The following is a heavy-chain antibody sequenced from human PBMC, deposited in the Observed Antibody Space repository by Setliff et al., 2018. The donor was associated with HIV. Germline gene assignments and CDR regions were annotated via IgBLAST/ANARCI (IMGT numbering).Heavy chain of an antibody. D-gene: IGHD3-10*01. CDR1: GGSISSGDYY. CDR2: IHTSGNT. V-gene: IGHV4-61*02. CDR3: ARNFGLSPSGKYYYYYGMDI. J-gene: IGHJ6*02. Sequence: PSETLSLTCTVSGGSISSGDYYWTWIRQPAGKGLQWIGRIHTSGNTNYNPSLKSRVTISVDTSKSQFSLKLSSLTAADTAVYYCARNFGLSPSGKYYYYYGMDIWGQGTTVTVSS.